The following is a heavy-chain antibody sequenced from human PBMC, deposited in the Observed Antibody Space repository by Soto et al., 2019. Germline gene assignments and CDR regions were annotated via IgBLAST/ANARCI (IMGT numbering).Heavy chain of an antibody. D-gene: IGHD2-15*01. CDR1: GFTFSSYA. V-gene: IGHV3-23*01. Sequence: GSLRLSCAASGFTFSSYAMSWVRQAPGKGLEWVSAISGSGGSTYYADSGKGRLTISRDNSKNTLYLQMNSLRAEDTAVYYCAKAPGKGYCSGGSCYVDYWGQGTLVTVSS. J-gene: IGHJ4*02. CDR3: AKAPGKGYCSGGSCYVDY. CDR2: ISGSGGST.